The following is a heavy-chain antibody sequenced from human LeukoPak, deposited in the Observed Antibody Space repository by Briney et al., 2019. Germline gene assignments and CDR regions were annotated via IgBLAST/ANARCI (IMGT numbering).Heavy chain of an antibody. Sequence: SETLSLTCAVYGVSFSGYYWSWIRQPPGKGLEWIGEINHSGSTNYNPSLKSRVTISVDTFKNQFSLKLSSVTAEDTVVYYCARANSAEYCSSTRCDDILTGSTDYWGQGTLVTVSS. D-gene: IGHD2-2*01. CDR3: ARANSAEYCSSTRCDDILTGSTDY. J-gene: IGHJ4*02. CDR1: GVSFSGYY. CDR2: INHSGST. V-gene: IGHV4-34*01.